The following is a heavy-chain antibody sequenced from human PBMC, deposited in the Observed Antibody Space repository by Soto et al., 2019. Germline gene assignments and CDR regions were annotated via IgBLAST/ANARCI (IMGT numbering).Heavy chain of an antibody. CDR1: GGSFSGYY. D-gene: IGHD3-9*01. Sequence: SETLSLTCAVYGGSFSGYYWSWIRQPPGKGLEWIGEINHSGSTNYNPSLKSRVTISVDTSKNQFSLKLSSVTAADTAVYYCARGGYYDILTGYYAAFDYWGQGTLVTVSS. J-gene: IGHJ4*02. CDR2: INHSGST. V-gene: IGHV4-34*01. CDR3: ARGGYYDILTGYYAAFDY.